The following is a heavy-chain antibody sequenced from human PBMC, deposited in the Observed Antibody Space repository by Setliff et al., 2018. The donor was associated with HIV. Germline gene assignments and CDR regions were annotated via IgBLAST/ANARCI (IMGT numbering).Heavy chain of an antibody. CDR3: ARDTEMITTTDAFDI. V-gene: IGHV3-74*01. CDR1: GLTFSDYW. D-gene: IGHD3-22*01. J-gene: IGHJ3*02. Sequence: GGSLRLSCAASGLTFSDYWMHWVRQAPGKGLVWVSRITGDGSSTRYADSVNGRFTISRDNAKNTMYLEMNSLRAEDTAVYYCARDTEMITTTDAFDIWGEGTMVTVS. CDR2: ITGDGSST.